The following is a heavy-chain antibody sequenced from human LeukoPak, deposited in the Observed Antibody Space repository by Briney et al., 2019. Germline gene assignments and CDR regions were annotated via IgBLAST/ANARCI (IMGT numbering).Heavy chain of an antibody. J-gene: IGHJ4*02. Sequence: GGSLRLSCAVSGFTFSSYWMHWVRQAPGKGLAWVSRINIDGSRTSYADSVKGRFTVSRDNAKSTLYLQMNSLRAEDTAVYYCARDSSDVSYWGQGTLVTVSS. D-gene: IGHD6-25*01. CDR3: ARDSSDVSY. V-gene: IGHV3-74*01. CDR1: GFTFSSYW. CDR2: INIDGSRT.